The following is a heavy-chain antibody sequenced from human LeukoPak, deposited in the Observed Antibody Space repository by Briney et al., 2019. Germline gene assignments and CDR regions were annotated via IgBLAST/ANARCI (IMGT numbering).Heavy chain of an antibody. CDR2: IKQDGSEK. J-gene: IGHJ4*02. Sequence: GGSLRLSCAASGFTFSSYWMSWVRQAPGKGLEWVANIKQDGSEKYYVDSVKGRFTISRDNAKNSLYLQMNSLRAEDTAVYHCATYSGYGHFDYWGQGTLVTVSS. CDR1: GFTFSSYW. V-gene: IGHV3-7*01. CDR3: ATYSGYGHFDY. D-gene: IGHD5-12*01.